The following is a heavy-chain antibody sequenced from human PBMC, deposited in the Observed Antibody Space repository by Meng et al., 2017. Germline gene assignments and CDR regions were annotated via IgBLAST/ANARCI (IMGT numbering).Heavy chain of an antibody. CDR1: GGAVGSGNYY. CDR2: IVYSGST. CDR3: ARDVGGDYETLFDY. V-gene: IGHV4-61*01. J-gene: IGHJ4*02. Sequence: QVQLQGSGPGPVRPPETLSPTGTVSGGAVGSGNYYWSWIRQPPGKGLEWIGYIVYSGSTTYNPSLKTRVTISVDTSKNQFSLKLTSVTAADTAVYFCARDVGGDYETLFDYWGQGTLVTVSS. D-gene: IGHD4-17*01.